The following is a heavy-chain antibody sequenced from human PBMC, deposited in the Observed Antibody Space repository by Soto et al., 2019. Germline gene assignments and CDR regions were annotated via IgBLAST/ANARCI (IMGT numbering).Heavy chain of an antibody. Sequence: QLQLQESGPGLVKPSETLSLTCTVSGGFISSSSYYWGWFRQPPGKRLEWIGSIYYSGSTYYNPSLKRRVTMSVDTSKNQFPLKLSSVTAADTAVYYCASRGYSIAAAGTDYWGQGTLVTVGS. J-gene: IGHJ4*02. V-gene: IGHV4-39*01. CDR3: ASRGYSIAAAGTDY. CDR1: GGFISSSSYY. CDR2: IYYSGST. D-gene: IGHD6-13*01.